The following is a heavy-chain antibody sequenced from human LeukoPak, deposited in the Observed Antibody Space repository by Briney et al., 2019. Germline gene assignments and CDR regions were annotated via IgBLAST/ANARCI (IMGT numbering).Heavy chain of an antibody. J-gene: IGHJ4*02. CDR3: AKVATEGYYFDY. D-gene: IGHD5-12*01. CDR2: IGSSGTTI. V-gene: IGHV3-48*03. CDR1: GFTFSSYE. Sequence: GGSLRLSCAASGFTFSSYEMNWVRQAPGKGLGWVSYIGSSGTTIYYADSVKGRFTISRDNAKSSLYLQMNSLRAEDTAVYYCAKVATEGYYFDYWGQGTLVTVSS.